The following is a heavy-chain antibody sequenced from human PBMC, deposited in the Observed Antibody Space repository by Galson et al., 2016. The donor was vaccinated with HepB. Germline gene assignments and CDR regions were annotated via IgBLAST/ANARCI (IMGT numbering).Heavy chain of an antibody. CDR2: ISGSGVSS. CDR3: CYSAGWSPFRS. V-gene: IGHV3-23*01. J-gene: IGHJ5*02. CDR1: GFTFNNYA. D-gene: IGHD6-19*01. Sequence: SLRLSCAASGFTFNNYAMTWVRQAPGKGLEWVSSISGSGVSSYLADSVKGRFTISRDNSKNTLSLQMNNLRAEDTARYFCCYSAGWSPFRSWGQGTLVTVSS.